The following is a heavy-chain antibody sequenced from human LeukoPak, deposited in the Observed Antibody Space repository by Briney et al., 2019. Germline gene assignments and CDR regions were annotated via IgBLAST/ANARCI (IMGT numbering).Heavy chain of an antibody. V-gene: IGHV4-61*02. CDR2: IYTSGST. J-gene: IGHJ2*01. D-gene: IGHD6-13*01. Sequence: PSETLSLTCTVSGVSISSGSYYWSWIRQPAGKGLEWIGRIYTSGSTNYNPSLKSRVTISVDTSKNQFSLKLSSVTAADTAVYYCARGVSSSWIRRLKTNWYFDLWGRATQVTVSS. CDR3: ARGVSSSWIRRLKTNWYFDL. CDR1: GVSISSGSYY.